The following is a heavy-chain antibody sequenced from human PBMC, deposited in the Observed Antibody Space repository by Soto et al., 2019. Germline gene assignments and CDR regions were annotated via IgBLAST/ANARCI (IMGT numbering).Heavy chain of an antibody. Sequence: QVQVQQWGAGLLKPSETLSLTCDVYGGSFGDYYWSWIRQPPWKGMEWIGEVNHSGSTNYNPSLKSRVTISVDTSKNQFSLKVRSVTAADTVVYYCARRVMIEYYMDVWGKGTPVTVSS. CDR3: ARRVMIEYYMDV. CDR1: GGSFGDYY. V-gene: IGHV4-34*01. CDR2: VNHSGST. D-gene: IGHD2-21*01. J-gene: IGHJ6*03.